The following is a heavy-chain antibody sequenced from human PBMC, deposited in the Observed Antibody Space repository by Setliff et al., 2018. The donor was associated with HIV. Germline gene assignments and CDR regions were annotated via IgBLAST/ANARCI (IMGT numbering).Heavy chain of an antibody. CDR2: INGNSGGT. CDR3: ARGGDDYGPGTWTFDS. V-gene: IGHV1-2*02. D-gene: IGHD3-10*01. J-gene: IGHJ4*02. CDR1: GYSFNGYY. Sequence: ASVKVSCKASGYSFNGYYMHWVRQAPGQGLEWMGWINGNSGGTNYAQKFQGRVTMTRDTSTKTAYMELTRLRSDDTAVYSCARGGDDYGPGTWTFDSWGQGTLVTVSS.